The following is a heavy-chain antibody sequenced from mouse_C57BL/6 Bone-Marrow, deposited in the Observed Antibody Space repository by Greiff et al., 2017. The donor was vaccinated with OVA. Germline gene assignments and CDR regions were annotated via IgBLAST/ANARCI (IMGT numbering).Heavy chain of an antibody. Sequence: EVQLQQSGPELVKPGASVKISCKASGYTFTDYYMNWVKQSHGKSLEWIGDINPNNGGTSYNQKFKGKATLTVDKSSSTAYMELRSLTSEDSAVYCCARRVTTVVADYWGQGTTLTVAS. D-gene: IGHD1-1*01. J-gene: IGHJ2*01. CDR2: INPNNGGT. V-gene: IGHV1-26*01. CDR3: ARRVTTVVADY. CDR1: GYTFTDYY.